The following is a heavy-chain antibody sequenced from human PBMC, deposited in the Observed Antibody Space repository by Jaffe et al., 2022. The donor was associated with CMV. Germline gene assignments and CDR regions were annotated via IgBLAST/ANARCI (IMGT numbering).Heavy chain of an antibody. CDR3: AKAIRWSGSYFDY. CDR2: ISGSGGST. J-gene: IGHJ4*02. D-gene: IGHD3-3*01. V-gene: IGHV3-23*01. Sequence: EVRLLESGGGLVQPGGSLRLSCAASGFTFSTYAMSWVRQAPGKGLEWVSAISGSGGSTHYADSVKGRFTISRDNSKNTLYLQMNSLRVEDTAVYYCAKAIRWSGSYFDYWGQGTLVTVSS. CDR1: GFTFSTYA.